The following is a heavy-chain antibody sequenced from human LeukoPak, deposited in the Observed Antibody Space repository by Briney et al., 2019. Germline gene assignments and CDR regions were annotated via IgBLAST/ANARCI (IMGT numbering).Heavy chain of an antibody. J-gene: IGHJ6*03. D-gene: IGHD3-9*01. Sequence: PSETLSLTCSVSGGSISTYYWSWIRQFPGKGLEWIGYIHSSGSTKYNPSLSSRVSMSVDMPKNQLSLRLSFVNAADTAVYYCARQAQYYDISTTYYKDYYYHYMDVWGKGNTVTVS. CDR3: ARQAQYYDISTTYYKDYYYHYMDV. CDR2: IHSSGST. V-gene: IGHV4-4*09. CDR1: GGSISTYY.